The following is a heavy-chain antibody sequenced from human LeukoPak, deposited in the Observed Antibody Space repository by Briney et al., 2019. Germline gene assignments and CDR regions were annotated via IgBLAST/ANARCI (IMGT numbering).Heavy chain of an antibody. J-gene: IGHJ6*03. CDR3: ARRSSYGDYYYYYMDV. D-gene: IGHD4-17*01. CDR2: IYYSGST. V-gene: IGHV4-39*07. CDR1: GGSISSSSYY. Sequence: PSETLSLTCTVSGGSISSSSYYWGWIRQPPGKGLEWIGSIYYSGSTNYNPSLKSRVTISVDTSKNQFSLKLSSVTAADTAVYYCARRSSYGDYYYYYMDVWGKGTTVTISS.